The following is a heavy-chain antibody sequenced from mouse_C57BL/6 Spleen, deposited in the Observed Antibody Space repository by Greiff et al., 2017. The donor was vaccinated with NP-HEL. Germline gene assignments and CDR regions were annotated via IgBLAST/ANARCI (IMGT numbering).Heavy chain of an antibody. J-gene: IGHJ2*01. D-gene: IGHD2-5*01. V-gene: IGHV1-52*01. CDR1: GYTFTSYW. CDR3: ARSFPAYYSNYDYFDY. CDR2: IDPSDSET. Sequence: QVQLQQPGAELVRPGSSVKLSCKASGYTFTSYWMHWVKQRPIQGLEWIGNIDPSDSETHYNQKFKDKATLTVDKSSSTAYMQLSSLTSEDSAVYYCARSFPAYYSNYDYFDYWGQGTTLTVSS.